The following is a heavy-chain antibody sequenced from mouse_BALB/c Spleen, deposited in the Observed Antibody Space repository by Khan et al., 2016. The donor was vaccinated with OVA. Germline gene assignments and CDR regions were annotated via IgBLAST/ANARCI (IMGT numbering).Heavy chain of an antibody. CDR2: INTYTGEP. CDR1: GYTFTNYR. D-gene: IGHD1-3*01. Sequence: QIQLVQSGPELKKPGETVKISCKASGYTFTNYRMNWLKQAPGKGLKWMGWINTYTGEPTYADDFKGRFAFSLETSASTAYLQINSLKNEDMATYFCARETSYWHFDVWGAGATVTVSS. CDR3: ARETSYWHFDV. J-gene: IGHJ1*01. V-gene: IGHV9-1*02.